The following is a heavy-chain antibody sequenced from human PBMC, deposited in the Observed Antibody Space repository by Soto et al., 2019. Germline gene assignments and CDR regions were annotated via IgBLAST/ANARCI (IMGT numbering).Heavy chain of an antibody. J-gene: IGHJ4*02. V-gene: IGHV1-46*01. Sequence: QVQLVQSGAEVKKPGASVKVSCKASGYTFTNYYIHWVRQTPGQGLEWMGIINPRGGSTSYAQKFQGRVTMPRDTSTGTVYMELSSLRSEDTAVYYCARGHSPIGYCSGGRCNYFDYWGPGTLVTVSS. D-gene: IGHD2-15*01. CDR2: INPRGGST. CDR3: ARGHSPIGYCSGGRCNYFDY. CDR1: GYTFTNYY.